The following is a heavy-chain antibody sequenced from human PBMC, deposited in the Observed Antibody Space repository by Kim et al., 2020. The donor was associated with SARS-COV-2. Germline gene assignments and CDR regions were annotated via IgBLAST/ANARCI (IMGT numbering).Heavy chain of an antibody. V-gene: IGHV6-1*01. Sequence: SQTLSLTCAISGDSVSSNSAAWHWIRQSPSRGLEWLGRTYYRSKWYSDYAVSVKSRIIINPDTSKNQFSLQLNSVTSEDTAVYYCARDNGGSYYEGFDYWGQGTLVTVSS. CDR3: ARDNGGSYYEGFDY. D-gene: IGHD1-26*01. J-gene: IGHJ4*02. CDR2: TYYRSKWYS. CDR1: GDSVSSNSAA.